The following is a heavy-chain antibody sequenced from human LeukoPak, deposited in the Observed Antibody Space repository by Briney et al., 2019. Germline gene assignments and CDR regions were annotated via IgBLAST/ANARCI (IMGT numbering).Heavy chain of an antibody. CDR1: GGTFSSYA. CDR2: IIPILGIA. D-gene: IGHD1-26*01. CDR3: ARGVLPNLVGATRYYFDY. V-gene: IGHV1-69*04. Sequence: SVKVSCKASGGTFSSYAISWVRQAPGQGLEWMGRIIPILGIANYAQKFQGRVTITADESTSTAYMELSSLRSEDTAVYYCARGVLPNLVGATRYYFDYWGQGTLVTVSS. J-gene: IGHJ4*02.